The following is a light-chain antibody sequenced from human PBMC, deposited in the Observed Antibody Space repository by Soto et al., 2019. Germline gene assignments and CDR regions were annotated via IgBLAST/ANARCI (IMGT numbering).Light chain of an antibody. CDR2: GAT. J-gene: IGKJ4*01. V-gene: IGKV3-20*01. Sequence: IVLTQSPGTLSLSPGARATLSCSASQSVRSGFLAWYQQKPGQAPRLLIYGATSRATGIPDRFSGSGSGTDFTLTISRLEPEDFAVYSCQQYSSSPLTFGGGTKVDIK. CDR1: QSVRSGF. CDR3: QQYSSSPLT.